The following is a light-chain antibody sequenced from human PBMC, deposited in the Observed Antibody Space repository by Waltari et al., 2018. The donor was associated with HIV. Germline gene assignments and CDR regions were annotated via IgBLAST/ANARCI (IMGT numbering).Light chain of an antibody. V-gene: IGLV2-14*01. CDR1: SSDLGGYNY. J-gene: IGLJ2*01. Sequence: QSALTQPASVSGSPGRSLTISCTGTSSDLGGYNYVSWYQHNPGHAPTLMSYEVSNRPSGVSSRFSGSKYGNTASLTISGLQAEDEADDYCSSYTGSTTVVFGGGTKVTVL. CDR3: SSYTGSTTVV. CDR2: EVS.